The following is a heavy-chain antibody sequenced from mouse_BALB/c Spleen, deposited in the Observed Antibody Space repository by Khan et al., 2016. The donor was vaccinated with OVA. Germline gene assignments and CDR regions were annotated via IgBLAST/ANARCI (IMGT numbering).Heavy chain of an antibody. CDR2: ISYSGST. J-gene: IGHJ2*01. Sequence: EVQLQESGPGLVKPSQSLSLTCTVTGYSITSGYGWNWLRQFPGNKLEWMGYISYSGSTNYNPSLKSRISITRNTTKNQFFLQLNSVTTEDTATYYCARTARIKYWGQGTTLTVAS. D-gene: IGHD1-2*01. CDR1: GYSITSGYG. CDR3: ARTARIKY. V-gene: IGHV3-2*02.